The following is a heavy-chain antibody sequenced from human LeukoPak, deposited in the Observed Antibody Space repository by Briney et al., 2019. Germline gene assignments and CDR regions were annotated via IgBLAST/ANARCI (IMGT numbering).Heavy chain of an antibody. V-gene: IGHV1-18*01. Sequence: ASVKVSCKASGYTLTNYNISWVRQAPGQGLEWMGWINTYKGDTLYAQKLQGRVTMTEDTSTNTAYMELRSLRFDATAVYYCAREFGHCYGDNCFYFFDTWGQGFRVTVSS. CDR3: AREFGHCYGDNCFYFFDT. D-gene: IGHD4-23*01. CDR1: GYTLTNYN. J-gene: IGHJ4*02. CDR2: INTYKGDT.